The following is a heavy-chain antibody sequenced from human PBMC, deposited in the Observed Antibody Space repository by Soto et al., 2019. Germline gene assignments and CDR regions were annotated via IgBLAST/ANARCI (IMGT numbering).Heavy chain of an antibody. V-gene: IGHV3-23*01. J-gene: IGHJ4*02. Sequence: GGSLRLSCAASGFTFSSYAMSWVRQAPGKGLEWVSAISGSGGSTYYADSVKGRFTISRDNSKNTLYLQMNSLSAEDTAVYYCAKGGSSGWPILTVFDYWCQGTLVNISS. CDR3: AKGGSSGWPILTVFDY. CDR2: ISGSGGST. D-gene: IGHD6-19*01. CDR1: GFTFSSYA.